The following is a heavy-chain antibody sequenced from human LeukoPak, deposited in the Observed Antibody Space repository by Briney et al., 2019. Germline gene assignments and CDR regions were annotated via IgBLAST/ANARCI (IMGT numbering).Heavy chain of an antibody. CDR2: INPNSGGT. J-gene: IGHJ4*02. Sequence: GASVKDSCQASGYTFTGYYMHWVRQARGQGLEWVGWINPNSGGTNYAQKFQGRVTMTRDTSISTAYMELSRLRSDDTAVYYCARVVVRGVIKGLWDYWGQGTLVTVSS. CDR1: GYTFTGYY. CDR3: ARVVVRGVIKGLWDY. V-gene: IGHV1-2*02. D-gene: IGHD3-10*01.